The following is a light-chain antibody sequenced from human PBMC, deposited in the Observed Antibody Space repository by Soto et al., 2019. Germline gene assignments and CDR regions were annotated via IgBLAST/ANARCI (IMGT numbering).Light chain of an antibody. CDR1: SSDGGGYNY. CDR3: SSYAGSNNFGV. CDR2: EVS. J-gene: IGLJ7*01. V-gene: IGLV2-8*01. Sequence: QSVLTQPPSASGSPGQSVTISCTGTSSDGGGYNYVSWYQQHPGKAPKLMIYEVSKRPSGVPDRFSGSKSGNTASLTVSGLQAEDEADYYCSSYAGSNNFGVFGGGTQLTVL.